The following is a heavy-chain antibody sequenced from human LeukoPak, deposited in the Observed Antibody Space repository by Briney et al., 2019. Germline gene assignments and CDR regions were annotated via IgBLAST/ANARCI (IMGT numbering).Heavy chain of an antibody. J-gene: IGHJ4*02. CDR1: GGSIGSYY. CDR3: ARVGDGV. V-gene: IGHV4-59*12. D-gene: IGHD1-26*01. CDR2: IYHSGST. Sequence: SETLSLTCTVSGGSIGSYYWSWIRQPPGKGLEWIGYIYHSGSTYYNPSLKSRVTISVDRSKNQFSLKLSSVTAADTAVYYCARVGDGVWGQGTLVTVSS.